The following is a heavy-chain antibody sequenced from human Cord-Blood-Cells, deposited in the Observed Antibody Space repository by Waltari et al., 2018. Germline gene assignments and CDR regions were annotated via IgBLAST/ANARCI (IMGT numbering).Heavy chain of an antibody. CDR3: ARGLYRSRNY. CDR2: INPNSGGT. J-gene: IGHJ4*02. Sequence: QVQLVQSGDEVNMPGASGKVSCKAAVLTFPVYYMTWVRQAPGQGLQWMGWINPNSGGTNYAQKFQGRVTMTRDTSISTAYMELSRLRSDDTAVYYCARGLYRSRNYWGQGTLVTVSS. D-gene: IGHD1-26*01. CDR1: VLTFPVYY. V-gene: IGHV1-2*02.